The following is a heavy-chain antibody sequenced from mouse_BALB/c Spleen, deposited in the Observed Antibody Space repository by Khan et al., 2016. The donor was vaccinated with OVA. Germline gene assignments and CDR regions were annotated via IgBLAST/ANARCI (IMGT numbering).Heavy chain of an antibody. Sequence: EVKLEESGPGLVKPSQSLSLTCTVTGYSITSEYVWNWIRQFPGNKLEWMGYINYSGNTRFNPSLKSRTSITRDTSKNQFFLQLNSVTTEDTATYYCARKDYYDYDPFPYWGQGTLVTVSA. CDR2: INYSGNT. J-gene: IGHJ3*01. D-gene: IGHD2-4*01. CDR1: GYSITSEYV. V-gene: IGHV3-2*02. CDR3: ARKDYYDYDPFPY.